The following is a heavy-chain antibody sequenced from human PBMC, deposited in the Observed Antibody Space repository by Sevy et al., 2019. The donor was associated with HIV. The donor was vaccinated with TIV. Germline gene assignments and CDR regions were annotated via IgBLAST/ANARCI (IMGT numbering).Heavy chain of an antibody. CDR3: ARSYCSLTSCYMHDAFDI. Sequence: GGCLRLSCAASGFTFSSYSMNWVRQAPGKGLEWVSSISDSSNYIYYADSVKGRFTISRDNAKNSLYLQMNSLRAEGTAVYYCARSYCSLTSCYMHDAFDIWGQGTMVTVSS. CDR1: GFTFSSYS. D-gene: IGHD2-2*02. CDR2: ISDSSNYI. V-gene: IGHV3-21*01. J-gene: IGHJ3*02.